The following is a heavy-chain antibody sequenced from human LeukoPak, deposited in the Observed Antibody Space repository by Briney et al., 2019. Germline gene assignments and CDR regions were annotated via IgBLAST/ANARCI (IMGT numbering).Heavy chain of an antibody. V-gene: IGHV3-43*01. J-gene: IGHJ4*02. CDR1: GFNFDRYT. CDR2: AGWAGSTT. D-gene: IGHD3-10*02. Sequence: GGSLRLSCATYGFNFDRYTIHWVRQAPGKGLEWVSLAGWAGSTTFYSDSVRGRFTISRDSGRKSVYLQMNSLTTDDTAFYFRAKELDTMFFDYWGQGALVTVSS. CDR3: AKELDTMFFDY.